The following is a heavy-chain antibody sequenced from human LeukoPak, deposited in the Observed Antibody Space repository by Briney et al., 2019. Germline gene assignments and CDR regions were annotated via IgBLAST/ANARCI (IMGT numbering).Heavy chain of an antibody. Sequence: PGGSLRLSCAASGFTFSNYAMSWVRQGPGKGLEWVSAISGSGGSTYYADSVKGRFTISRDNSKNTLYLQMNSLRAEDTAVYYCAKDGSYYFDYWGQGTLVTVSS. CDR3: AKDGSYYFDY. J-gene: IGHJ4*02. CDR2: ISGSGGST. V-gene: IGHV3-23*01. D-gene: IGHD3-10*01. CDR1: GFTFSNYA.